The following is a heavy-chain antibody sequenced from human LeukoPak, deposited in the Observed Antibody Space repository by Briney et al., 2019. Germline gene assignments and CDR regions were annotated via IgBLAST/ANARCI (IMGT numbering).Heavy chain of an antibody. D-gene: IGHD1-7*01. CDR2: ISAYNGST. Sequence: ASVKVSCKASGYTFTSYGISWLRQAPGQGLEWMGWISAYNGSTNYAQKLQGRVTMTTDTSTSTAYMELRSLRSDDTAVYYCARGKSPRPITGTPWDWFDPWGQGTLVTVSS. V-gene: IGHV1-18*01. CDR3: ARGKSPRPITGTPWDWFDP. CDR1: GYTFTSYG. J-gene: IGHJ5*02.